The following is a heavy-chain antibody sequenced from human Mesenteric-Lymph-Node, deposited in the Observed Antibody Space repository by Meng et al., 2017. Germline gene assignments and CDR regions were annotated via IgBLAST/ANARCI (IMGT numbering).Heavy chain of an antibody. J-gene: IGHJ4*02. Sequence: SVTVSCKASGGTFSSYAISWVRQAPGQGLEWMGRIIPIFGTANYAQKFQGRVTITADKSTSTAYMELSSLRSEDTAVYYCAADCRGGSCYPYYWGQGTLVTVSS. CDR1: GGTFSSYA. CDR3: AADCRGGSCYPYY. D-gene: IGHD2-15*01. V-gene: IGHV1-69*06. CDR2: IIPIFGTA.